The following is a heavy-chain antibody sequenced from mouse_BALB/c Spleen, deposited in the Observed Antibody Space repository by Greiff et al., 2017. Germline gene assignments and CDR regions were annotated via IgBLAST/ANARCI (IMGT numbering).Heavy chain of an antibody. Sequence: VQLQQPGAELVRPGASVKLSCKASGYSFISYWMNWVKQRPGQGLEWIGMIHPSDSDTRLNQKFKDKATLTVDKSSSTSYMQLISPTSEDSAVYYCARWNYGYYFDYWGQGTTLTVSS. CDR1: GYSFISYW. D-gene: IGHD1-1*01. CDR2: IHPSDSDT. CDR3: ARWNYGYYFDY. J-gene: IGHJ2*01. V-gene: IGHV1-74*01.